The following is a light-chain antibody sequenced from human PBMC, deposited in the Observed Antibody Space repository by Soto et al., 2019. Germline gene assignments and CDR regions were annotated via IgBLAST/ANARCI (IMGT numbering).Light chain of an antibody. Sequence: EIVMTQSPAALSVSPGERASLSCRTSQPVTTNLAWYQQKPGQAPRLLIYAASARATGVPARFSGSGSGTDFSLTITGLQSEDFAVYYCQQYHSWPPYSFGQGTQLEIK. V-gene: IGKV3-15*01. CDR3: QQYHSWPPYS. CDR1: QPVTTN. CDR2: AAS. J-gene: IGKJ2*01.